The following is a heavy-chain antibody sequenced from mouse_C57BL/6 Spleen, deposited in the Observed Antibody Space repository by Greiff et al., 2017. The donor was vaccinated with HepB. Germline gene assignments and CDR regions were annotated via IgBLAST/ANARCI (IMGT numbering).Heavy chain of an antibody. V-gene: IGHV3-6*01. D-gene: IGHD1-1*01. Sequence: VQLKESGPGLVKPSQSLSLTCSVTGYSITSGYYWTWIRQFPGNKLEWMGYISYDGSNNYNPSLKNRISITRDTSKNQFFLKLNSVTTEDTATYYCARERLYGSSPWFAYWGQGTLVTVSA. CDR2: ISYDGSN. CDR3: ARERLYGSSPWFAY. CDR1: GYSITSGYY. J-gene: IGHJ3*01.